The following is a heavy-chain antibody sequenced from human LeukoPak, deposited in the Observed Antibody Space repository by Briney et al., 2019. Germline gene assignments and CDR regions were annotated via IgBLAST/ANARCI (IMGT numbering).Heavy chain of an antibody. D-gene: IGHD6-19*01. V-gene: IGHV4-34*01. CDR3: ATSTGVAVAGQIDY. CDR2: INHSGST. Sequence: PSETLSLTCAVYGGSFSGYHWSWIRQPPGKGLEWIGEINHSGSTNYNPSLKSRVTISVDTSKNQFSLKLSSVTAADTAVYYCATSTGVAVAGQIDYWGQGTLVTVSS. J-gene: IGHJ4*02. CDR1: GGSFSGYH.